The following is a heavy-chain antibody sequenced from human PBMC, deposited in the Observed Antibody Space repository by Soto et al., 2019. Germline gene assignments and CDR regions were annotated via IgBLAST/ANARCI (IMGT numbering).Heavy chain of an antibody. CDR3: ATLYSSSKASFDY. J-gene: IGHJ4*02. CDR2: INPNSGGT. Sequence: ASVKVSCKAAGYTVTGYYMHWVRQAPGQGLEWMGWINPNSGGTNYAQKFQGWVTLARDTSISTAYMELSRLRSDDTAVYYCATLYSSSKASFDYWGQGTLVTVSS. CDR1: GYTVTGYY. D-gene: IGHD6-6*01. V-gene: IGHV1-2*04.